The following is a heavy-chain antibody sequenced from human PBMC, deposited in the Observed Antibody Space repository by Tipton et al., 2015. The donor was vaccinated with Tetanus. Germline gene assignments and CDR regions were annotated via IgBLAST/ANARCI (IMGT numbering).Heavy chain of an antibody. D-gene: IGHD3-16*01. Sequence: QLVQSGAEVKKPGASVKVSCKASGYTFTGYYIYWVRQAPGQGLEWMGWIDPNSGGTNYAQKFQGRITMTMDTSISTAYMEPSSLGSDNTADYYCARHRDDYIFYGIDVWGPGTTVTVS. CDR3: ARHRDDYIFYGIDV. V-gene: IGHV1-2*02. J-gene: IGHJ6*02. CDR1: GYTFTGYY. CDR2: IDPNSGGT.